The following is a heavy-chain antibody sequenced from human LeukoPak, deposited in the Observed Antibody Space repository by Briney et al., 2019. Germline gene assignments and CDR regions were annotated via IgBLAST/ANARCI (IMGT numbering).Heavy chain of an antibody. CDR3: VRVTYYDSSGYYFDY. CDR2: ISAYNGNT. J-gene: IGHJ4*02. CDR1: GYTFTGYY. D-gene: IGHD3-22*01. Sequence: ASVKVSCKASGYTFTGYYMHWVRQAPGQGLEWMGWISAYNGNTNYAQKLQGRVTMTTDTSTSTAYMELRSLRSDDTAVYYCVRVTYYDSSGYYFDYWGQGTLVTVSS. V-gene: IGHV1-18*04.